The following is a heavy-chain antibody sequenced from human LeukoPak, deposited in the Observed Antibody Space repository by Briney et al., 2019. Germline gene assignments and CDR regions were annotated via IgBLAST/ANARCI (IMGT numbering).Heavy chain of an antibody. Sequence: GSSVKVSCKASGGTFSSYAISWVRQAPGQGLEWMGWISAYNGNTNYAQKLQGRVTMTTDTSTSTAYMELRSLRSDDTAVYYCARAGSYYYDSSGYLFDYWGQGTLVTVSS. J-gene: IGHJ4*02. V-gene: IGHV1-18*01. CDR1: GGTFSSYA. CDR3: ARAGSYYYDSSGYLFDY. D-gene: IGHD3-22*01. CDR2: ISAYNGNT.